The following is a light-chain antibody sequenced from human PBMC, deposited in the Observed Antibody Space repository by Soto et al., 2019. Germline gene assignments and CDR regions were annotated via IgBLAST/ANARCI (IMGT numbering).Light chain of an antibody. J-gene: IGLJ3*02. CDR3: QSYDSSLSGWV. CDR2: GNN. CDR1: SSNIGAGYD. V-gene: IGLV1-40*01. Sequence: QSVLTQPPSVSGAPGQRVTISCTGSSSNIGAGYDVHWYQPLPGTAPKLLIYGNNNRPSGVPDRFSGSKSATSDSLAITGLQAEDEADYYCQSYDSSLSGWVFGGGTKLTVL.